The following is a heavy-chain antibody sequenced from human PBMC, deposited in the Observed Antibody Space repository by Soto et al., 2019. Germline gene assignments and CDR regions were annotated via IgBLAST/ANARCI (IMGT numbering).Heavy chain of an antibody. CDR2: ISGSGGST. V-gene: IGHV3-23*01. J-gene: IGHJ6*02. Sequence: GGSLRLSCAASGFTFSSYAMSWVRQAPGKGLEWVSAISGSGGSTYYTDSVKGRFTISRDNSKNTLYLQMNSLRAEDTAVYYCAKGNYGGYYYYGMDVWGQGTTVTVSS. D-gene: IGHD4-17*01. CDR3: AKGNYGGYYYYGMDV. CDR1: GFTFSSYA.